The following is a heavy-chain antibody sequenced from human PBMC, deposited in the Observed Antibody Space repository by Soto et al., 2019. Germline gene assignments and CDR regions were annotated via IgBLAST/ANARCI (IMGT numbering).Heavy chain of an antibody. CDR1: GGSFSGYY. CDR2: INHSGST. D-gene: IGHD2-15*01. CDR3: ATSRGCSGGSCYSSYYYGMDV. J-gene: IGHJ6*02. Sequence: SETLSLTCAVYGGSFSGYYWSWIRQPPGKGLEWIGEINHSGSTNYNPSLKSRVTISVDTSKNQFSLKLSSVTAADTAVYYCATSRGCSGGSCYSSYYYGMDVWGQGTTVTVSS. V-gene: IGHV4-34*01.